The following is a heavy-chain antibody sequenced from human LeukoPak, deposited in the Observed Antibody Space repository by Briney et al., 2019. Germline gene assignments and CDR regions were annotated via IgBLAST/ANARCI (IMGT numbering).Heavy chain of an antibody. D-gene: IGHD4-23*01. J-gene: IGHJ3*02. CDR1: GFPFSDFG. V-gene: IGHV3-30*18. CDR3: AKDCGGNNYDTFDI. Sequence: GGSLRLSCAASGFPFSDFGIHWVRQAPGKGLEWVAVTSYDGTNKYYADSVKGRFTISRDNSKNTLYLQMNSLRAEDTALYYCAKDCGGNNYDTFDIWGQGTMVAVSS. CDR2: TSYDGTNK.